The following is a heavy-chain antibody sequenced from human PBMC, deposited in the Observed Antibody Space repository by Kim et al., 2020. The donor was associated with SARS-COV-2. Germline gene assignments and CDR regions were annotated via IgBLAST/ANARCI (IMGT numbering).Heavy chain of an antibody. CDR2: IWYDGSNK. Sequence: GGSLRLSWAASGFTFSSYGMHWVRQAPGKGLEWVAVIWYDGSNKYYADSVKGRFTISRDNSKNTLYLQMNSLRAEDTAVYYCAKDLWGYSSSWYAMDYWGQGTLVTVSS. V-gene: IGHV3-33*06. CDR1: GFTFSSYG. D-gene: IGHD6-13*01. CDR3: AKDLWGYSSSWYAMDY. J-gene: IGHJ4*02.